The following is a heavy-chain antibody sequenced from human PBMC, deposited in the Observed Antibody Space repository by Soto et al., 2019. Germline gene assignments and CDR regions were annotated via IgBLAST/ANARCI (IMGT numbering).Heavy chain of an antibody. CDR3: TRHEGGAAADRPLDY. J-gene: IGHJ4*02. CDR1: GGSIRSSTYY. V-gene: IGHV4-39*01. CDR2: IYYSGST. D-gene: IGHD6-13*01. Sequence: QLRLQESGPGLVKPSETLSLTCTVSGGSIRSSTYYWGWIRQPPGKGLEWIGSIYYSGSTHYNPSLNSRSAMSVDTSTNQFSLKLNSVTAAHTAVYYCTRHEGGAAADRPLDYWGQGTLVTVSS.